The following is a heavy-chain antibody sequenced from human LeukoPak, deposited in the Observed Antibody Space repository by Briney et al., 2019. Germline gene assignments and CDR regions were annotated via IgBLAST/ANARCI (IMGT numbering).Heavy chain of an antibody. Sequence: SSETVSLNCTVSGGSINSHIFYWNWIRQRPGQGLEWIGYIYHTGDTFYNPSLKSRVMISLDTSENQFSLKMSSVTAADTAMYYCGKVGANSNSWGQGTL. D-gene: IGHD4-23*01. J-gene: IGHJ4*02. CDR1: GGSINSHIFY. V-gene: IGHV4-31*03. CDR3: GKVGANSNS. CDR2: IYHTGDT.